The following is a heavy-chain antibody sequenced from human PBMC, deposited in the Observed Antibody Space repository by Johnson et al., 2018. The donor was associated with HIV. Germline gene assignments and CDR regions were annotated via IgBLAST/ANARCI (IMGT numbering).Heavy chain of an antibody. CDR2: ISYDGSNK. CDR3: AKDISQWLIRAFDI. V-gene: IGHV3-30-3*01. Sequence: QMQLVESGGGVVQPGSSLRLSCAASGFTFSSYAMHWVRQAPGKGLEWMAVISYDGSNKYYADSVKGRFTISRDNSKNTLYLQMNSLRAEDTAVYYCAKDISQWLIRAFDIWGQGTMVTVSS. D-gene: IGHD5-12*01. CDR1: GFTFSSYA. J-gene: IGHJ3*02.